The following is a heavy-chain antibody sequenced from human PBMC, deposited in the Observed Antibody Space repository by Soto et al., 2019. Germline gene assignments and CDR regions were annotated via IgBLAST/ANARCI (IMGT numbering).Heavy chain of an antibody. V-gene: IGHV3-48*01. Sequence: EEHLVESGGGLVQPGGSLRLSCAASGFTFSSHVMYWVRQAPGKGLEWVSSINSGSTSIYYADSVKGRFTISRDNGKNSLYIQMSSLRADDTAVYYCVNGDYYVGQGTLVTVSS. CDR2: INSGSTSI. CDR1: GFTFSSHV. J-gene: IGHJ4*02. D-gene: IGHD4-17*01. CDR3: VNGDYY.